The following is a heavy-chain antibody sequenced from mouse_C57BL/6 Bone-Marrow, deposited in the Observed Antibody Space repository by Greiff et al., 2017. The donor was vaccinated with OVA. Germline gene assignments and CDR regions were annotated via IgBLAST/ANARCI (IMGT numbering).Heavy chain of an antibody. D-gene: IGHD1-1*01. CDR1: GFTFSDYY. CDR2: ISYDGSST. V-gene: IGHV5-16*01. Sequence: EVKVVESEGGLVQPGSSMTLSCTASGFTFSDYYMAWVRQVPEKGLEWVANISYDGSSTYYLDSLTSRFITSRDNAKNILYLRMISLKSEDTAAYYCARDRCGSTGGYFDVWGTGTTVTVSS. J-gene: IGHJ1*03. CDR3: ARDRCGSTGGYFDV.